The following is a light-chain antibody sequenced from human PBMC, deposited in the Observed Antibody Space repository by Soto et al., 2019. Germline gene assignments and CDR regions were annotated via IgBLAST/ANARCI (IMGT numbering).Light chain of an antibody. Sequence: ETVMTQSPATLSVCPGDRVTLSCRASQTSNTNLAWFQQKPGQAPKLLTYGASTRDTGVPARFTGSGSGTEFTLTISSLQSEDFAVYFCQQYNNWPPWTFGQGTKVEI. CDR1: QTSNTN. V-gene: IGKV3-15*01. J-gene: IGKJ1*01. CDR2: GAS. CDR3: QQYNNWPPWT.